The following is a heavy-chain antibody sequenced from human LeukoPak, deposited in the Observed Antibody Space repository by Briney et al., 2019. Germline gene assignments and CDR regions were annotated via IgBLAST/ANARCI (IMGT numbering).Heavy chain of an antibody. D-gene: IGHD3-10*01. CDR1: GYTFTGYY. CDR2: INPNSGGT. J-gene: IGHJ5*02. CDR3: ATKTHMVHHNWFDP. V-gene: IGHV1-2*02. Sequence: ASVKVSCKAFGYTFTGYYMHWVRQAPGQGLEWMGWINPNSGGTNYARSFQGRVTMTRDTSISTAYMELNSLRSEDTAVYYCATKTHMVHHNWFDPWGQGTLVTVSS.